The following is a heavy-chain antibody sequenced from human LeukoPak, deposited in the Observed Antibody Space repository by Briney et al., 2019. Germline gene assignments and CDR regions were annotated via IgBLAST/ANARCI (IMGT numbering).Heavy chain of an antibody. J-gene: IGHJ4*02. V-gene: IGHV1-69*06. CDR1: EGTFSSYE. Sequence: SVKFSCKASEGTFSSYEISWVRQAPGQGLEWRGGIIPMFGTAKYAQKFQGRVTITADKSTSTAYMELSSLRSEDTAVYYCASGTTDIVVVPATLRNYYFDYWGQGTLVTVSS. CDR3: ASGTTDIVVVPATLRNYYFDY. CDR2: IIPMFGTA. D-gene: IGHD2-2*01.